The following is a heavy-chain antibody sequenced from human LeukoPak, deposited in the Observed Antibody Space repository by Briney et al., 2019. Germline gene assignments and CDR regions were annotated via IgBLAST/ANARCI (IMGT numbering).Heavy chain of an antibody. J-gene: IGHJ4*02. CDR3: ARAPPDNSFQEVHGDY. Sequence: GGSLRLSCAASGFTVSCNYMTWVRQAPGTGREWVSVIYSGGSTFYADSVKGRFTISRDISKNTVYLQMNSLRAEDTAVYYCARAPPDNSFQEVHGDYWGQGTLVTVSS. CDR1: GFTVSCNY. V-gene: IGHV3-53*01. D-gene: IGHD2-15*01. CDR2: IYSGGST.